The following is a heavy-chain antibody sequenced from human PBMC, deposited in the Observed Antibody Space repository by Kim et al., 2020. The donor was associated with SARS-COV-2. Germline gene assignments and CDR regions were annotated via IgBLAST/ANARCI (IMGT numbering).Heavy chain of an antibody. J-gene: IGHJ4*02. D-gene: IGHD5-12*01. CDR2: ISYDGSNK. Sequence: GGSLRLSCAASGFTFSSYAMHWVRQAPGKGLEWVAVISYDGSNKYYADSVKGRFTISRDNSKNTLYLQMNSLRAEDTAVYYCASEDSGYDVALFDYWGEGALVTVSP. CDR1: GFTFSSYA. V-gene: IGHV3-30*04. CDR3: ASEDSGYDVALFDY.